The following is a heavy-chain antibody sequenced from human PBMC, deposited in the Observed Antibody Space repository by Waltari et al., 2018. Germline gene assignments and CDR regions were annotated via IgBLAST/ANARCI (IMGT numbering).Heavy chain of an antibody. J-gene: IGHJ4*02. CDR2: INHSGRT. CDR1: GGSFSGYY. V-gene: IGHV4-34*01. CDR3: ARLNRGAVAGKTLDY. Sequence: QVQLQQWGAGLLKPSETLSLTCAVYGGSFSGYYWSWIRQPPGKGLEWIGEINHSGRTNYNPALKSRVTISVDTSKNQFSLKLSSVTAADTAVYYCARLNRGAVAGKTLDYWGQGTLVTVSS. D-gene: IGHD6-19*01.